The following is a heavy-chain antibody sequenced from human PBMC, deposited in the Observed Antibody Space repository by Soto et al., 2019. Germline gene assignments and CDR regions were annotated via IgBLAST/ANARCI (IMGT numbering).Heavy chain of an antibody. CDR1: GFTFSSYG. D-gene: IGHD3-10*01. CDR3: AKQRGRFGEPGSGYYCGMDV. J-gene: IGHJ6*02. V-gene: IGHV3-30*18. CDR2: ISYDGSNK. Sequence: QVQLVESGGGVVQPGRSLRLSCAASGFTFSSYGMHWVRQAPGKGLEWVAVISYDGSNKYYADSVKGRFTISRDNSKNTRYLQMDSLRGEDAAVYYCAKQRGRFGEPGSGYYCGMDVWGQGTTVTVSS.